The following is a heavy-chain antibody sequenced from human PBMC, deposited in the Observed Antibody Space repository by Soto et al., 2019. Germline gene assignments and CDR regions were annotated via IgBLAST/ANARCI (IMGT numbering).Heavy chain of an antibody. CDR3: ARRGRTGDDAFDI. D-gene: IGHD7-27*01. J-gene: IGHJ3*02. Sequence: GVSLRLSCAASGFTFSSYWMSWVRQAPGKGLEWVANIKQDGSEKYYVDSVKGRFTISRDNAKNSLYLQMNSLRAEDTAVYYCARRGRTGDDAFDIWGQGTMVTVSS. CDR2: IKQDGSEK. V-gene: IGHV3-7*03. CDR1: GFTFSSYW.